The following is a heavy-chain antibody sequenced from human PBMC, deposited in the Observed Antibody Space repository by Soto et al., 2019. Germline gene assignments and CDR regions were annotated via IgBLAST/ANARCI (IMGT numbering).Heavy chain of an antibody. V-gene: IGHV3-74*01. CDR1: GFTFSSYW. CDR3: ARVSREVVPAAIDY. Sequence: EVQLVESGGGLVQPGGSLRLSCAASGFTFSSYWIHWVRQAPGQGLVWVSRINSDGSSTTYADSVKGRFTISRDNAKNTQHMQMTSLRAEDTAVYYCARVSREVVPAAIDYWGQGTLVTVSS. J-gene: IGHJ4*02. D-gene: IGHD2-2*01. CDR2: INSDGSST.